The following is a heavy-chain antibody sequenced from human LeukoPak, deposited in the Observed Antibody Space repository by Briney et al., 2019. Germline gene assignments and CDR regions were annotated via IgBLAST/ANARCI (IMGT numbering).Heavy chain of an antibody. CDR3: ARGHYGDPIDY. V-gene: IGHV3-23*01. Sequence: GSLRLSCAASGFTFSSYALSWVRQAPGRGLDWVSGISGSGRSTYYADSVKGQFTISSDSSKDTLYLQMNSLRAVDTAVYYCARGHYGDPIDYWGQGTLVTVSS. D-gene: IGHD4-17*01. CDR1: GFTFSSYA. J-gene: IGHJ4*02. CDR2: ISGSGRST.